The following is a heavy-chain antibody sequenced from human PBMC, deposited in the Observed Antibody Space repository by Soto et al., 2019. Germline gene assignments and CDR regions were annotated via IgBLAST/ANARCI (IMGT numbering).Heavy chain of an antibody. D-gene: IGHD2-2*01. J-gene: IGHJ3*02. CDR3: ARDLTPYQLPPFDAFDI. CDR2: IKQDGSEK. CDR1: GFTFSSYW. V-gene: IGHV3-7*01. Sequence: GGSLRLSCAASGFTFSSYWMSWVRQAPGKGLEWVANIKQDGSEKYYVDSVKGRFTISRDNAKNSLYLQMNSLRAEDTAVYYCARDLTPYQLPPFDAFDIWGQGTMVTVSS.